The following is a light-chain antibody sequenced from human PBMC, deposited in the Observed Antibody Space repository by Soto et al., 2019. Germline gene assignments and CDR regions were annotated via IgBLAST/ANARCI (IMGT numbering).Light chain of an antibody. CDR1: QGISNY. Sequence: DIQMTQSPSSLSASVGDRVTITCRASQGISNYLAWYQQKPVKVPKLLIYAASTLQSGVPSRFSGSGSGTDFTLTISSLQPEDAATYYCQRYDSAPTFGQGTKVDIK. V-gene: IGKV1-27*01. J-gene: IGKJ1*01. CDR3: QRYDSAPT. CDR2: AAS.